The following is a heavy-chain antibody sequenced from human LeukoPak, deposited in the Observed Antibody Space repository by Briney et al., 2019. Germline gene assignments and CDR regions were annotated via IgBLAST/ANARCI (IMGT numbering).Heavy chain of an antibody. CDR1: GFTLSTYA. J-gene: IGHJ4*02. CDR3: AKDPDTHSGSSLLYYFDY. Sequence: GGSLRLSCAASGFTLSTYAMTWVRQVPGKGLEWVSVISGSGSSTYYTDSVKGRFTISRDNSKNTLYLQMNSLRAEDTAVYYCAKDPDTHSGSSLLYYFDYWGQGTLVTVSA. D-gene: IGHD6-19*01. CDR2: ISGSGSST. V-gene: IGHV3-23*01.